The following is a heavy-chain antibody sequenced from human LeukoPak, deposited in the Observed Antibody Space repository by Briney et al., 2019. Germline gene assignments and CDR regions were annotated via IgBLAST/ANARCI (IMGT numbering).Heavy chain of an antibody. CDR3: AREEAAAGDYYYYYGMDV. V-gene: IGHV3-33*01. J-gene: IGHJ6*04. D-gene: IGHD6-13*01. CDR2: IWYDGSSK. CDR1: GFTFSSYG. Sequence: GGSLRLSCAASGFTFSSYGMHWVRQAPGKGLEWVAVIWYDGSSKYYADSVKGRFTISRDNSKNTLYLQMNSLRAEDTAVYYCAREEAAAGDYYYYYGMDVWGKGTTVTVSS.